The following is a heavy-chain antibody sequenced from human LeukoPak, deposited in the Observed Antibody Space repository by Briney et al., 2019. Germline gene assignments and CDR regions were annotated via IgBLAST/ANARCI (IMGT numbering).Heavy chain of an antibody. CDR2: ISSTGSDI. Sequence: GGSLRLSCAGSGFIFSNYEMNWVRQAPGKGLEWVSYISSTGSDIYYADSVKGRFTISRDNAENSLYLQMNSLRAEDTAVYYCARSIAAAGRGDYWGQGTLITVSS. D-gene: IGHD6-13*01. V-gene: IGHV3-48*03. J-gene: IGHJ4*02. CDR3: ARSIAAAGRGDY. CDR1: GFIFSNYE.